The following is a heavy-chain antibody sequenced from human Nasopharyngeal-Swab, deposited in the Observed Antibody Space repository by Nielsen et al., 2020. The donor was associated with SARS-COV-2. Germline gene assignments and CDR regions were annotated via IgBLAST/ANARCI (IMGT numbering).Heavy chain of an antibody. D-gene: IGHD5-12*01. CDR3: ARERGYSGYDRAVDY. Sequence: TLSLTCTVSGGSISSGGYYWSWIRQHPGKGLEWIGYIYYSGSTYYNPSLKSRVTISVDTSKNQFSLKLSSVTAADTAVYYCARERGYSGYDRAVDYWGQGTLVTVSS. J-gene: IGHJ4*02. CDR1: GGSISSGGYY. V-gene: IGHV4-31*03. CDR2: IYYSGST.